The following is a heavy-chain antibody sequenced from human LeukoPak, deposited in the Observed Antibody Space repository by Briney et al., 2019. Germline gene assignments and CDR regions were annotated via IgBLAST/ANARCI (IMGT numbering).Heavy chain of an antibody. D-gene: IGHD1-1*01. CDR3: AKGTGTDY. Sequence: PGGSLRLSCAASGFTFSSYSMNWVRQAPGKGLEWVSSISSSSSYLYYADSVKGRFTISRDNAKNSLYLQMNSLRAEDTAVYYCAKGTGTDYWGQGTLVTVSS. CDR1: GFTFSSYS. CDR2: ISSSSSYL. J-gene: IGHJ4*02. V-gene: IGHV3-21*01.